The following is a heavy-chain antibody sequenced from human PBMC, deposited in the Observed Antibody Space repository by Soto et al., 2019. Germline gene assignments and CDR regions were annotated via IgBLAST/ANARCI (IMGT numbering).Heavy chain of an antibody. V-gene: IGHV3-48*01. CDR2: ISGSSSST. CDR3: ANAGGYDGAFDI. D-gene: IGHD5-12*01. CDR1: GFTFSSYS. Sequence: PGGSLRLSCAASGFTFSSYSMNWVRQSPGKGLEWVSYISGSSSSTYYADSVKGRFTISRDNSKNTLYLQMNSLRAEDTAVYYCANAGGYDGAFDIWGQGTMVTVSS. J-gene: IGHJ3*02.